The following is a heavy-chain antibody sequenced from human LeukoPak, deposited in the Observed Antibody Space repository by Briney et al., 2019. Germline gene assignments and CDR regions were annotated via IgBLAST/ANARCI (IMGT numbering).Heavy chain of an antibody. Sequence: PGGSLRVSCAASGFTFTSYGMHWVRQAPGKGLEWVAVIWYEGGNNGYADYAKCRFTMSRDNSKTTLNLQMNRLRDEDTAVYYCARDPEYCSGGSCYFSVLYYFDDWGQGTLVTVSS. CDR2: IWYEGGNN. CDR1: GFTFTSYG. CDR3: ARDPEYCSGGSCYFSVLYYFDD. J-gene: IGHJ4*01. D-gene: IGHD2-15*01. V-gene: IGHV3-33*01.